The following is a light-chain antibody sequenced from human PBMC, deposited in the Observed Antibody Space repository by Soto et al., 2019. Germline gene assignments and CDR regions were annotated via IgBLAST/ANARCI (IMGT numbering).Light chain of an antibody. Sequence: QTVVTQEPSFSVSPGGTVTLTCGLSSGSVSPSYYPTWYQQTPGQAPRRLIYTTSTRSSGVPGRFSGSILENKAALTITGAQADDESNYYCGLYLGSDIYWVFGVGTKVTVL. CDR3: GLYLGSDIYWV. CDR1: SGSVSPSYY. CDR2: TTS. V-gene: IGLV8-61*01. J-gene: IGLJ3*02.